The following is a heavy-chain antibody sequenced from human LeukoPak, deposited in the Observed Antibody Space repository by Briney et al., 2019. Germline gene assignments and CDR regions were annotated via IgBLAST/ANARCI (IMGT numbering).Heavy chain of an antibody. Sequence: RQAPXXGLGWVASISSDGNTIYYADSLKGRFTISRDNAKSSVYLQMNTLGVEDTGLYYCVRAPVAFDFWGQGALVTVSA. J-gene: IGHJ4*02. CDR2: ISSDGNTI. V-gene: IGHV3-11*04. CDR3: VRAPVAFDF. D-gene: IGHD2-15*01.